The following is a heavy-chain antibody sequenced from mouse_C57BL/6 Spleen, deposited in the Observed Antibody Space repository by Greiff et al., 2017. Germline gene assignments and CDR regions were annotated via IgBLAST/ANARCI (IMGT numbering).Heavy chain of an antibody. CDR2: ISSGSSTI. J-gene: IGHJ3*01. V-gene: IGHV5-17*01. Sequence: DVKLQESGGGLVKPGGSLKLSCAASGFTFSDYGMHWVRQAPEKGLEWVAYISSGSSTIYYADTVKGRFTISRDNAKNTLFLQMTSLRSEDTAMYYCARPYYGNYEGFAYWGQGTLVTVSA. D-gene: IGHD2-10*01. CDR1: GFTFSDYG. CDR3: ARPYYGNYEGFAY.